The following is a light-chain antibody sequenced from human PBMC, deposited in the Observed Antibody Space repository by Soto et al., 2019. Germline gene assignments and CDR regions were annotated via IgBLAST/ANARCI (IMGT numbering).Light chain of an antibody. J-gene: IGKJ3*01. V-gene: IGKV2-28*01. CDR2: LVS. Sequence: DFVMTQSPLSLSVTPGEAASISCRSNQSLLDSDGYTYLHWYLQKSWQSPQLLIYLVSNRASGVPDRFSGSASGTEFTLKISRLEAEDVGVYYCMQGLQTQFTFGPGTKVDIK. CDR1: QSLLDSDGYTY. CDR3: MQGLQTQFT.